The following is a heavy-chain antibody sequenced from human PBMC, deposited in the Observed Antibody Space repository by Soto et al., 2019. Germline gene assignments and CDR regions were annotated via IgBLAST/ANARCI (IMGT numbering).Heavy chain of an antibody. CDR2: ISYDGSNK. Sequence: GGSLRLSCAASGFTFSSYGMHWVRQAPGKGLEWVAVISYDGSNKYYADSVKGRFTISRDNSKNTLYLQMNSLRAEDTAVYYCARWSGSSGYYYLPGDGPYWGQGTLVTVSS. J-gene: IGHJ4*02. D-gene: IGHD3-22*01. CDR1: GFTFSSYG. V-gene: IGHV3-30*03. CDR3: ARWSGSSGYYYLPGDGPY.